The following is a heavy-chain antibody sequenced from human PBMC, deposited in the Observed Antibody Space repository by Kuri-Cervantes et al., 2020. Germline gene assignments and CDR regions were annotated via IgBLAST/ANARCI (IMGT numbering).Heavy chain of an antibody. J-gene: IGHJ4*02. Sequence: SETLSLTCTVSGGSISSSSYYWGWIRQPPGKGLERIGSIYYSGSTYYNPSLKSRVTISVDTSKNQFSLKLSSVTAADTAVYYCARTNGEIQYFDWLLGYFDYWGQGTLVTVSS. CDR3: ARTNGEIQYFDWLLGYFDY. CDR1: GGSISSSSYY. V-gene: IGHV4-39*01. D-gene: IGHD3-9*01. CDR2: IYYSGST.